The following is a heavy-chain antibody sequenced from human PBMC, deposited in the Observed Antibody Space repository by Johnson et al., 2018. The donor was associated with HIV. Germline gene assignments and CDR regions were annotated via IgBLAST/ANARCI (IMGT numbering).Heavy chain of an antibody. CDR3: VREGAPSGRDFGAFDI. D-gene: IGHD1-26*01. Sequence: QLVESGGGVVQPGRSLRLSCTASGITFNRFPMNWVRQAPGKGLEWVAVISSDESYKHYGDSVKGRFTVSKDSSKSTLFLQMNSLRPDDTAVYYCVREGAPSGRDFGAFDIWGQGTVVTVSS. J-gene: IGHJ3*02. CDR2: ISSDESYK. CDR1: GITFNRFP. V-gene: IGHV3-30-3*01.